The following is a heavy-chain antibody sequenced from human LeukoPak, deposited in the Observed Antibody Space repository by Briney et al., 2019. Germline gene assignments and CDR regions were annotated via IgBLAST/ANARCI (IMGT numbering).Heavy chain of an antibody. J-gene: IGHJ4*02. CDR2: THSSGNT. V-gene: IGHV4-59*01. D-gene: IGHD3-3*01. CDR1: GGSISSYY. CDR3: ARSLPGAIGAADF. Sequence: SETLSLTCTVSGGSISSYYWSWLRQPPGKGLEWIAYTHSSGNTGYNPSLKSRVTISLDTSKNHFSLKVTSMTAADTGVYYCARSLPGAIGAADFWGQGTLVTVSS.